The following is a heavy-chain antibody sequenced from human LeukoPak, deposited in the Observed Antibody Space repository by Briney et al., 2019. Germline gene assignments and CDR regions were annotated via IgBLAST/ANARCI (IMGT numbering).Heavy chain of an antibody. V-gene: IGHV4-59*01. D-gene: IGHD6-19*01. CDR2: IYYSGST. J-gene: IGHJ4*02. CDR1: GGSISSYY. CDR3: AREGPGLAVAGTVFFDY. Sequence: SETLSLTCTVSGGSISSYYWSWIRQPPGKGLEWIGYIYYSGSTNYNPSLKSRVTISVDTSENQFSLKLSSVTAADTAVYYRAREGPGLAVAGTVFFDYWGQGTLVTVPS.